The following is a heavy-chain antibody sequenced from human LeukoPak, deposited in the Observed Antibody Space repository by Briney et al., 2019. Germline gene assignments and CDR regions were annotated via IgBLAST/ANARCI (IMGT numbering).Heavy chain of an antibody. V-gene: IGHV3-23*01. CDR3: ARDRRTAYYFDY. CDR1: GFTFSSHL. J-gene: IGHJ4*02. Sequence: GGSLRLSCAASGFTFSSHLMNWVRQAPGKGLEWVSGISASGGSTFYADSVKGRFTVSRDNSKNTLHLQMNSLRAEDTAVYYCARDRRTAYYFDYWGQGTLVTVSS. D-gene: IGHD2-2*01. CDR2: ISASGGST.